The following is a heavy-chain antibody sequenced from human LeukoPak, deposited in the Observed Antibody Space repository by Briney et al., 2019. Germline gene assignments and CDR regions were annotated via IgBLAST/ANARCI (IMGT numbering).Heavy chain of an antibody. CDR3: ARQAGYSYGLFDY. CDR2: IYHSGST. Sequence: SETLSLTCTVSGYSISSGYYWGWIRQPPGKGLEWIGSIYHSGSTYYNPSLKSRVTISVDTSKNQFSLKLSSVTAADTAVYYCARQAGYSYGLFDYWGQGTLVTVSS. CDR1: GYSISSGYY. J-gene: IGHJ4*02. D-gene: IGHD5-18*01. V-gene: IGHV4-38-2*02.